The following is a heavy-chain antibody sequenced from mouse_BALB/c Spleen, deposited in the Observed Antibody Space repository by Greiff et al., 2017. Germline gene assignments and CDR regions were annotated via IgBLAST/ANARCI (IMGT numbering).Heavy chain of an antibody. CDR2: ISSGGST. CDR1: GFAFSSYA. Sequence: EVHLVESGGGLVKPGGSLKLSCAASGFAFSSYAMSWVRQTPEKRLEWVASISSGGSTYYPDSVKGRFTISRDNARNILYLQMSSLRSEDTAMYYCARGNYRFGSYYFDYWGQGTTLTVSS. CDR3: ARGNYRFGSYYFDY. V-gene: IGHV5-6-5*01. J-gene: IGHJ2*01. D-gene: IGHD2-14*01.